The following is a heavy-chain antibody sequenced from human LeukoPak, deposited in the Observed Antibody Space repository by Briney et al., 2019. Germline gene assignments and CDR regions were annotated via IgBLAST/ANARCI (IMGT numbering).Heavy chain of an antibody. CDR3: ARGVDTLLWFGELLSPGEFDH. CDR2: IKEDGSEN. D-gene: IGHD3-10*01. V-gene: IGHV3-7*03. Sequence: PGGSLRLSCTASGFTFSMYWMSWVRQAPGEGLEWVANIKEDGSENYYVDSVRGRFTISRDNAKNSLYLQMSSLRAEDTAVYYCARGVDTLLWFGELLSPGEFDHWGQGTLVTVSS. CDR1: GFTFSMYW. J-gene: IGHJ4*02.